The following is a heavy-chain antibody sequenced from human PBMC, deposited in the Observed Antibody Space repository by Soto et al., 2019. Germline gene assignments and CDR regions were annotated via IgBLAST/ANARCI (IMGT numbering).Heavy chain of an antibody. D-gene: IGHD1-20*01. V-gene: IGHV3-33*01. J-gene: IGHJ6*02. CDR3: ARERRGYNRDYYYYYGMDV. CDR1: GFTFSSYG. Sequence: PGGSLRLSCAASGFTFSSYGMHWVRRAPGKGLEWVAVIWYDGSNKYYADSVKGRFTISRDNSKNTLYLQRNSLRAEDTAVYYCARERRGYNRDYYYYYGMDVWGQGTTVTVSS. CDR2: IWYDGSNK.